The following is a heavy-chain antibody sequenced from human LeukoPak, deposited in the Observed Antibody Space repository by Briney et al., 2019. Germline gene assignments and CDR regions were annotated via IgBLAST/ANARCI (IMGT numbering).Heavy chain of an antibody. V-gene: IGHV1-69*06. CDR3: ARGGGSCYDDCFDY. Sequence: GASVKVSCKASGYTFTGYYMHWVRQAPGQGLEWMGGIIPIFGTANYAQKFQGRVTITADKSTSTAYMELSSLRSEDTAVYYCARGGGSCYDDCFDYWGQGTLVTVSS. J-gene: IGHJ4*02. CDR1: GYTFTGYY. D-gene: IGHD2-15*01. CDR2: IIPIFGTA.